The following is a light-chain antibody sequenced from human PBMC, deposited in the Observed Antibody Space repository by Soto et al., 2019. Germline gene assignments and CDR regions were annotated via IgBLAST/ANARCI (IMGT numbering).Light chain of an antibody. V-gene: IGKV3-20*01. Sequence: EIVLTQSPGTLSLSPGERATLSCRASQSLNSNYLAWYQQKPGQAPRLLIYGASRRATGVPDRFSGGGSGTDFTLTISRLEPADFAVFYCPQYGSSPGLTCGGGTKVEMK. CDR3: PQYGSSPGLT. J-gene: IGKJ4*01. CDR2: GAS. CDR1: QSLNSNY.